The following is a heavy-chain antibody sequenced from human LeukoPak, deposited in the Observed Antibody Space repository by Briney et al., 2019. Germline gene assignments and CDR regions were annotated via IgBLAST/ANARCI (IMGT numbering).Heavy chain of an antibody. J-gene: IGHJ4*02. Sequence: GGSPRLSCAASGFTFSSYAMHWVRQAPGKGLEWVAVISYDGSNKYYADSVKGRFTISRDNSKNTLYLQMNSLRAEDTAVYYCARSTVSRYCSSTSCYTLPHYWGQGTLDSVSS. CDR3: ARSTVSRYCSSTSCYTLPHY. V-gene: IGHV3-30-3*01. CDR2: ISYDGSNK. D-gene: IGHD2-2*02. CDR1: GFTFSSYA.